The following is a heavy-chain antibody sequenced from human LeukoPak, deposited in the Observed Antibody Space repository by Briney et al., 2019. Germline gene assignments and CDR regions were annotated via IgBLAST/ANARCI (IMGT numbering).Heavy chain of an antibody. CDR2: ITSGSRT. V-gene: IGHV3-23*01. J-gene: IGHJ4*02. Sequence: TGGSLRLSCVASGFTFSSHGMNWVRQAPGKGLEWVSGITSGSRTYYADSVKGRFAISRDNSKNTLYLQMNSLRAEDTAVYYCARDGAFWSGYPHFEYWGQGNLVTVSS. CDR1: GFTFSSHG. D-gene: IGHD3-3*01. CDR3: ARDGAFWSGYPHFEY.